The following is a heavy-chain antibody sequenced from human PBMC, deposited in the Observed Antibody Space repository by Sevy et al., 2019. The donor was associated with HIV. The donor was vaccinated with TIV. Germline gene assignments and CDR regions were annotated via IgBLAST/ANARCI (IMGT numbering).Heavy chain of an antibody. Sequence: GGSLRLSCVASGFTFSYAWMSWVRQAPGKGLEWVGRIKSRRDGGTTDYAAPVKGRFTISRDDSKNTLYLQMNSLKTADIGVYYCSTDPIIVLLVTDGMDVWGQGTTVTVSS. D-gene: IGHD2-8*01. V-gene: IGHV3-15*01. CDR2: IKSRRDGGTT. J-gene: IGHJ6*02. CDR1: GFTFSYAW. CDR3: STDPIIVLLVTDGMDV.